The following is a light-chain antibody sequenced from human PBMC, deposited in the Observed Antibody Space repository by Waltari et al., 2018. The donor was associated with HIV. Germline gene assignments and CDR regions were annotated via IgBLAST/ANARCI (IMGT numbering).Light chain of an antibody. CDR1: QSILYSSNNKNY. CDR3: QQYDSTPLT. V-gene: IGKV4-1*01. Sequence: DIVLTQSPASLVVSLGERATINSKSSQSILYSSNNKNYLAWYQQKPGQPPKLLIYWASTRESGVPDRFSGSGSGTDFTLTISSLQAEDVAVYYCQQYDSTPLTFGGGTKVEIK. J-gene: IGKJ4*01. CDR2: WAS.